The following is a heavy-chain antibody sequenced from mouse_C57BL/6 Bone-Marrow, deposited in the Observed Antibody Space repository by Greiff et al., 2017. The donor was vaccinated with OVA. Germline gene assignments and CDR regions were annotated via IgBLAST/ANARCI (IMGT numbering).Heavy chain of an antibody. J-gene: IGHJ4*01. Sequence: EVQLQQSGAELVRPGASVKLSCTASGFNIKDYYMHWVKQRPEQGLEWIGRIDPEDGDTEYAPKFQGKATTTADTASNTAYLQLSSLTSEDTAVYYCTMWLGYYAMDYWGQGTSVTVSS. CDR1: GFNIKDYY. CDR3: TMWLGYYAMDY. CDR2: IDPEDGDT. V-gene: IGHV14-1*01. D-gene: IGHD1-1*02.